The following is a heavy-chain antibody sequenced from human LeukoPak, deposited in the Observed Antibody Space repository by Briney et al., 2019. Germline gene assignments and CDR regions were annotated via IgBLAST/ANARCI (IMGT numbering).Heavy chain of an antibody. Sequence: GGSLRLSCAASGFTFSSYSMNWVRQAPGKGLEWVSYISSSGSTIYYADSVKGRFTISRDNAKNSLYLQMNSLRAEDTAVYYCARDHNHMVRGVIYYWGQGTLVTVSS. CDR3: ARDHNHMVRGVIYY. J-gene: IGHJ4*02. V-gene: IGHV3-48*04. D-gene: IGHD3-10*01. CDR2: ISSSGSTI. CDR1: GFTFSSYS.